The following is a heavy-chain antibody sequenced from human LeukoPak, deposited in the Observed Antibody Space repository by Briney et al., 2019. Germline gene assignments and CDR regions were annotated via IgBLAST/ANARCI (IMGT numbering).Heavy chain of an antibody. J-gene: IGHJ6*03. V-gene: IGHV4-39*07. Sequence: SETLSLTCTVSGGSISSSSYYWGWIRQPPGKGLEWIGSIYYSGSTYYNPSLKSRVTISVDTSKNQFSLKLSSVTAADTAVYYCARGQRGYSYGYDYYYYMDVWGKGTTVTISS. CDR1: GGSISSSSYY. CDR2: IYYSGST. D-gene: IGHD5-18*01. CDR3: ARGQRGYSYGYDYYYYMDV.